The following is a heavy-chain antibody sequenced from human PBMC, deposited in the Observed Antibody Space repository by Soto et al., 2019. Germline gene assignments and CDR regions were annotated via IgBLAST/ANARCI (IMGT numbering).Heavy chain of an antibody. CDR2: ISYDGSNK. V-gene: IGHV3-30-3*01. J-gene: IGHJ4*02. Sequence: QVQLVESGGGVVQPGRSLRLSCAASGFTFSSYAMHWVRQAPGKGLEWVAVISYDGSNKYYADSVKGRFTISRDNSKNTLYLQMNSLRAEDTAVYYCARDFRPDYWSQGTLVTVSS. D-gene: IGHD3-10*01. CDR3: ARDFRPDY. CDR1: GFTFSSYA.